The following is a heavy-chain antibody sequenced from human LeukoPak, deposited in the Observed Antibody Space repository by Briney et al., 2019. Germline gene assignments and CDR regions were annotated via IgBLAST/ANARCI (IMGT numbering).Heavy chain of an antibody. D-gene: IGHD2-2*01. V-gene: IGHV3-21*01. CDR1: GFTLSNYD. CDR2: ISTSSRYI. Sequence: KSGGSLRLSCAASGFTLSNYDMNWVRQAPGKGLEWVSSISTSSRYIYYKDSVRGRFTISRDDAKNSLYLEMKRLRAEDTAVYYCARADCSSSTCYLRRSWFDPWGQGTLVTVSS. CDR3: ARADCSSSTCYLRRSWFDP. J-gene: IGHJ5*02.